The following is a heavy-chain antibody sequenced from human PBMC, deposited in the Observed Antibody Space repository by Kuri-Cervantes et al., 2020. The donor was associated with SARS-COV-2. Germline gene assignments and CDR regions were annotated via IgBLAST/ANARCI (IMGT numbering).Heavy chain of an antibody. V-gene: IGHV3-73*01. D-gene: IGHD3-22*01. J-gene: IGHJ4*02. CDR2: IRSKANSYAT. Sequence: GESLKISCAASGFTFSGSAMHWVRQASGKGLEWVGRIRSKANSYATAYAASVKGRFTISRDDSKNTLYLQMNSLKTEDTAVYYCTTDGHSSGLTAVRRDYWGQGTLVTGSS. CDR3: TTDGHSSGLTAVRRDY. CDR1: GFTFSGSA.